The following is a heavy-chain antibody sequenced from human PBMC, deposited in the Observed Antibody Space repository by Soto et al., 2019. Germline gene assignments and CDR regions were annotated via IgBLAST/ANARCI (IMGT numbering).Heavy chain of an antibody. CDR2: ISGSGGST. Sequence: GGSLRLSCAASGFTFSSYAMSWVRQAPGKGLEWVSAISGSGGSTYYADSVKGRFTISRDNSKNTLYLQMNSLRAEDTAVYYCAKLYRVFGTDRANWFDPWGQGTLVTVSS. D-gene: IGHD3-3*01. V-gene: IGHV3-23*01. CDR3: AKLYRVFGTDRANWFDP. CDR1: GFTFSSYA. J-gene: IGHJ5*02.